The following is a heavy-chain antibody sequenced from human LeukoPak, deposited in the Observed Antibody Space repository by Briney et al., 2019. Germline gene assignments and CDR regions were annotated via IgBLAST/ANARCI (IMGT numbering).Heavy chain of an antibody. CDR2: IKQDGSEK. CDR1: GFTFSSYW. Sequence: GGSLRLSCAASGFTFSSYWMSWVRQAPGKGLEWVANIKQDGSEKYYVDSVKGRFTISRDNAKNSLYLQMNSLRAEDTAVYYCARLGGWLLYYFDYWGQGTLVTVSS. V-gene: IGHV3-7*03. J-gene: IGHJ4*02. CDR3: ARLGGWLLYYFDY. D-gene: IGHD3-9*01.